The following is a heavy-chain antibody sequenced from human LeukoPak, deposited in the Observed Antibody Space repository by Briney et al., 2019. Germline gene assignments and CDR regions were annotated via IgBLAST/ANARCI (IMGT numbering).Heavy chain of an antibody. CDR2: IYYSGST. CDR3: ARGPTRYYFDY. Sequence: NPSETLSLTCSVSGGSISTYFWNWIRQPPGKGLEWIGYIYYSGSTNYNPSLKSRVTISVDTSKNQFSLNLNSLTAADTAVYYCARGPTRYYFDYWGQGTLVTVSS. CDR1: GGSISTYF. J-gene: IGHJ4*02. D-gene: IGHD1-1*01. V-gene: IGHV4-59*01.